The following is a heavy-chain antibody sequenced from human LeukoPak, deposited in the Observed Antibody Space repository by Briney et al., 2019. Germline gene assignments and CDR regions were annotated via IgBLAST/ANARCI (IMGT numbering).Heavy chain of an antibody. CDR2: SGST. CDR1: GGSISSGDYY. Sequence: KPSQTLSLTCTVSGGSISSGDYYWSWIRQPPGKGLEWIGSGSTYYNPSLKSRVTISVDTSKNQFSLKLSSVTAADTAVYFCSSRGHLVVETATFAWGQGILVTVSS. D-gene: IGHD2-21*02. V-gene: IGHV4-30-4*01. CDR3: SSRGHLVVETATFA. J-gene: IGHJ5*02.